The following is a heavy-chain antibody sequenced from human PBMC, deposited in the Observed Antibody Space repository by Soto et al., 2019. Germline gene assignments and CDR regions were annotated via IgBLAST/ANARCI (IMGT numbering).Heavy chain of an antibody. V-gene: IGHV4-39*01. CDR2: IYYSGST. D-gene: IGHD3-10*01. Sequence: MLSETLSLTCTVSGGSISSSNYYWAWIRQPPGKGLEWIGSIYYSGSTYYNPSLKSRVTISVDTSKNHFSLKLSSVTAADTAVYYCARHYYGSGSYSTPNWFDPWGQGTQVTVSS. CDR3: ARHYYGSGSYSTPNWFDP. CDR1: GGSISSSNYY. J-gene: IGHJ5*02.